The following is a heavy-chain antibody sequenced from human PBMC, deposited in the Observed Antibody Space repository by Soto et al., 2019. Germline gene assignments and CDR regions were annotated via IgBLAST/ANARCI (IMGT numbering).Heavy chain of an antibody. Sequence: QVQLVQSGAEVKKPGASVKVSCRASGYTFTSYYMHWVRQAPGQGLEWMGIINPSGGSTSYAQKFQGRVTMNRATSTSTVYMELSSLRYEDTSVYYCARTYGSGSYPPDRVDYFDYWGQGTLVTVSS. D-gene: IGHD3-10*01. CDR2: INPSGGST. CDR1: GYTFTSYY. J-gene: IGHJ4*02. V-gene: IGHV1-46*03. CDR3: ARTYGSGSYPPDRVDYFDY.